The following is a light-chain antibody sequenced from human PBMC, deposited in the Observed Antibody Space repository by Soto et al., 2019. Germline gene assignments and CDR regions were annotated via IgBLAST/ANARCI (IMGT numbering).Light chain of an antibody. Sequence: DIQMTQSPSTLSASVGDRVTITCRASQSISDWLAWYQQKPGKAPKLLIYKASSLESGVPSRFSSSGSGTDFTLTISSLQPDDFATYYCQQYNSYSRTFGQGTKVEV. CDR1: QSISDW. CDR3: QQYNSYSRT. CDR2: KAS. J-gene: IGKJ1*01. V-gene: IGKV1-5*03.